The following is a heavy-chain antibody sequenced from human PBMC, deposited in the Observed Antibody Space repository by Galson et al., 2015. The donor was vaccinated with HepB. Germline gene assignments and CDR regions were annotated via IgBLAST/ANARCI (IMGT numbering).Heavy chain of an antibody. V-gene: IGHV3-66*01. Sequence: SLRLSCAASGFRVSSNYMAWVRPAPGKGLDGVSIIYSGGTTYTADSVKGRFIISRDNSRNTLFLHMNTLTTEDTGVYYCASSLRHFDFWSGLDAFDLWGQGTMVTVSS. J-gene: IGHJ3*01. CDR2: IYSGGTT. D-gene: IGHD3-3*01. CDR1: GFRVSSNY. CDR3: ASSLRHFDFWSGLDAFDL.